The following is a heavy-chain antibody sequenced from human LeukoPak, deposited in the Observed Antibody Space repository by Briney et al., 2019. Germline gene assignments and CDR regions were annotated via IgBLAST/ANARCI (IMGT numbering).Heavy chain of an antibody. D-gene: IGHD6-19*01. CDR3: ARASAVAGTRDY. CDR2: IKQDGSEK. CDR1: GFIFSSYW. J-gene: IGHJ4*02. Sequence: GGSLRLSCAASGFIFSSYWMSWVRQAPGKGLEWVANIKQDGSEKYYVDSVKGRFTISRDNAKNSLYLQMNSLRAEDTAVYYCARASAVAGTRDYWGQGTLVTVSS. V-gene: IGHV3-7*01.